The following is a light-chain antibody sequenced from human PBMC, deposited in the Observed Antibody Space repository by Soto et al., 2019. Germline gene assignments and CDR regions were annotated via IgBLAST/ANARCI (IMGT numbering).Light chain of an antibody. CDR3: AAWDDSLNGAWV. V-gene: IGLV1-44*01. CDR2: SNN. Sequence: QSVLTQPPSASGTPGQRVTISCSGSSSNIGSNTVNWYQQLPGPAPKLLIYSNNQRPSGVPDRFSGSKSGTSASLAISGLQAEDEADYYCAAWDDSLNGAWVFGGGTKVTVL. J-gene: IGLJ3*02. CDR1: SSNIGSNT.